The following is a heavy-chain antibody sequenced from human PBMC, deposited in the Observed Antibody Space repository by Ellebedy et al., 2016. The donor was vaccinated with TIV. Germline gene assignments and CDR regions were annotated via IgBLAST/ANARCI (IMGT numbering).Heavy chain of an antibody. D-gene: IGHD1-7*01. CDR3: ARANYEDFDV. CDR1: GGSISNYY. V-gene: IGHV4-59*01. J-gene: IGHJ3*01. CDR2: IYFSGIT. Sequence: MPSETLSLTCTVSGGSISNYYWNWIRQPPGKGLEWIGSIYFSGITNYNPSLKGRAIMSVEKSKNQFSLKLNSVTAADSAVYYCARANYEDFDVWGQGTMVTVSS.